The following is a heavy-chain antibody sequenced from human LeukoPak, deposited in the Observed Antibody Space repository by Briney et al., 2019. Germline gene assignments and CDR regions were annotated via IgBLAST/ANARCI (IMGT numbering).Heavy chain of an antibody. CDR1: GFTFSSYW. Sequence: PGGSLRLSCAASGFTFSSYWMSWVRQAPGKGLEWVANIKQDGSEKYYVDSVKGRFTISRDNAKNSLYLQMNSLRAEDTAVYYCGRGGGGYSSSWYELTYFDYWGQGTLVTVSS. D-gene: IGHD6-13*01. V-gene: IGHV3-7*01. J-gene: IGHJ4*02. CDR3: GRGGGGYSSSWYELTYFDY. CDR2: IKQDGSEK.